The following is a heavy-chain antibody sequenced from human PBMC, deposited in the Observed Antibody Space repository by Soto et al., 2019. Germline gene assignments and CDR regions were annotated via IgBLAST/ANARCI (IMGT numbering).Heavy chain of an antibody. V-gene: IGHV4-61*08. Sequence: PSETLSLTCTVSAASVSSGDYYWNWIRQPPGQGLEWIGCVYYTGSTTYNPSLKSRGTISIYTSKNQFSLKLSSVTAADTAVYYCARGRSRPGCWGQRTLFTVSS. D-gene: IGHD6-19*01. CDR3: ARGRSRPGC. J-gene: IGHJ4*02. CDR2: VYYTGST. CDR1: AASVSSGDYY.